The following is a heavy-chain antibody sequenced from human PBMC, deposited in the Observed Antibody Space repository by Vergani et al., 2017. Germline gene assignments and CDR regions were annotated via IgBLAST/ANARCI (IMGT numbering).Heavy chain of an antibody. CDR3: ARDTVYCNNPTCLPNNSFYY. CDR2: ISSSGSTI. V-gene: IGHV3-11*04. D-gene: IGHD2/OR15-2a*01. J-gene: IGHJ4*02. Sequence: QVQRVESGGGLVKPGGSLRLSCAASGFNFSDYYMSWIRQAPGKGREWVSYISSSGSTIYSADSVKGRFTISRDNAKNSLYLQMNSLRAEDTAVYYCARDTVYCNNPTCLPNNSFYYWGQGILVTVSS. CDR1: GFNFSDYY.